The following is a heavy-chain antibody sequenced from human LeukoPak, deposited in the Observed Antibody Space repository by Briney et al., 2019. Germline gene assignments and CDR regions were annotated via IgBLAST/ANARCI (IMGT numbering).Heavy chain of an antibody. CDR2: ISYDGSNK. CDR1: GFTFSSYA. Sequence: GGSLRLSCAASGFTFSSYAMHWVRQAPGKGLEWVAVISYDGSNKYYADSVKGRFTISRDNSKNTPYLQMNSLRAEDTAVYYCARDGLPYYYDSSGYFAPFDIWGQGTMVTVSS. D-gene: IGHD3-22*01. V-gene: IGHV3-30*04. CDR3: ARDGLPYYYDSSGYFAPFDI. J-gene: IGHJ3*02.